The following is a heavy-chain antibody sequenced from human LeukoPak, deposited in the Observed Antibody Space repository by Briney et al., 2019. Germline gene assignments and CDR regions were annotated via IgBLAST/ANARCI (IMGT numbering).Heavy chain of an antibody. Sequence: GASVTVSCKASGYTFTVYYMHWVRQAPGQGLEWMGWINPNSGGTSYAQKFQGRVTMTRDTSISTAYMELSRLRSDDTAVYYCARATTVTTKDYYYYMDVWGKGTTVTVYS. V-gene: IGHV1-2*02. D-gene: IGHD4-17*01. J-gene: IGHJ6*03. CDR2: INPNSGGT. CDR3: ARATTVTTKDYYYYMDV. CDR1: GYTFTVYY.